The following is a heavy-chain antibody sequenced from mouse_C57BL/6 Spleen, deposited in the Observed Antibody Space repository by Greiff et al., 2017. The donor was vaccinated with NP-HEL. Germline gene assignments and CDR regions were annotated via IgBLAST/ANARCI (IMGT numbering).Heavy chain of an antibody. D-gene: IGHD1-1*01. V-gene: IGHV1-15*01. J-gene: IGHJ2*01. Sequence: QVQLKESGAELVRPGASVTLSCKASGYTFTDYEMHWVKQTPVHGLEWIGAIDPETGGTAYNQKFKGKAILTADKSSSTAYMELRSLTSEDSAVYYCTRDLLYYGSSHLYYFDYWGQGTTLTVSS. CDR3: TRDLLYYGSSHLYYFDY. CDR2: IDPETGGT. CDR1: GYTFTDYE.